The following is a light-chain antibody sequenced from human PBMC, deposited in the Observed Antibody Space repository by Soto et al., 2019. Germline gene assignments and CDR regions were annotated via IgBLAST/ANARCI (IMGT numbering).Light chain of an antibody. V-gene: IGKV1-39*01. CDR3: QQSYNTPIT. CDR2: ATS. Sequence: DIQMPQSPSSLSASVGGRVTIACRASQNIASFLSWYQRKPGTAPKLLIYATSRLYGGVPSRFSGSGSGTDFTLTISSLQPEDFATYYCQQSYNTPITFGQRDSTGD. CDR1: QNIASF. J-gene: IGKJ5*01.